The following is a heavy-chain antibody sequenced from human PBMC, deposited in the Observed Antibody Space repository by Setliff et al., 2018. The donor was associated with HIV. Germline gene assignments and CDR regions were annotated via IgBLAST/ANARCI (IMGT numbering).Heavy chain of an antibody. CDR1: GGSISSGSYY. D-gene: IGHD3-10*01. J-gene: IGHJ4*02. CDR3: ARHDPEETLSFGDLSSLANFDS. V-gene: IGHV4-39*01. Sequence: SETLSLTCTVSGGSISSGSYYWSWIRQPPGKGLEWIGSIYYSGSTYYNPSLKSRVALSVDTSKNQFSLHLTSVTAADTAIYYCARHDPEETLSFGDLSSLANFDSWGQGTLVTVSS. CDR2: IYYSGST.